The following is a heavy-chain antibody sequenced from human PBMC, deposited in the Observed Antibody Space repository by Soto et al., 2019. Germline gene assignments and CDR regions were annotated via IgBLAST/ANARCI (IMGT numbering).Heavy chain of an antibody. CDR2: INPNSGGT. V-gene: IGHV1-2*04. CDR3: ARADWYGAELFVI. D-gene: IGHD1-26*01. Sequence: AASVKVSCKASGYTFTGYYMHWVRQAPGQGLEWMGWINPNSGGTNYAQKFQGWVTMTRDTSISTAYMELSRLRSDDTAVYYCARADWYGAELFVIWGQGTMVTVSS. J-gene: IGHJ3*02. CDR1: GYTFTGYY.